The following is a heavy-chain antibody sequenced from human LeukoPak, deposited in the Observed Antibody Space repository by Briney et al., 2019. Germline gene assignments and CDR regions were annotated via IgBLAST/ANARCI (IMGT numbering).Heavy chain of an antibody. CDR1: GFTFRTYG. J-gene: IGHJ4*02. D-gene: IGHD1-26*01. CDR2: ISYDGSNK. V-gene: IGHV3-30*18. CDR3: AKDKGRWELLTPYFDY. Sequence: GGSLRLSCAASGFTFRTYGMHWVRQAPGKGLEWVAVISYDGSNKYYTDSVKGRFTISRDNSKNTLYLQINSLRAEDTALYYCAKDKGRWELLTPYFDYSGQGSLVTVS.